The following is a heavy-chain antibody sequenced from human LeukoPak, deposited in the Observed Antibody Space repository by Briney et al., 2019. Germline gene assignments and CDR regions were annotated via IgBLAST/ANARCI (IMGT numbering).Heavy chain of an antibody. CDR1: GFTFSSYS. CDR2: ISSSSSYI. Sequence: GGSLRLSCAASGFTFSSYSMNWVRQAPGKGLEWVSSISSSSSYIYYADSVKGRFTISRDNAKNSLYLQMNSLRAEDTAVYYCARDPEDFSGGSCLCMDVWGQGTTVTVSS. D-gene: IGHD2-15*01. V-gene: IGHV3-21*01. J-gene: IGHJ6*02. CDR3: ARDPEDFSGGSCLCMDV.